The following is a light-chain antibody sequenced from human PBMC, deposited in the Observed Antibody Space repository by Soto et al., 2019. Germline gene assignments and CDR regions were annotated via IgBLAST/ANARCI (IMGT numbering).Light chain of an antibody. CDR1: RSVTNNY. Sequence: IVLIQTTTTLASFRGVTAPLSSRASRSVTNNYLAWHQQKPGQTPRLLIYGASSRATGIPDRFSGSGSGTDFTLTISRLEPEDFAMFYCQQYGSSITFGQGTRLEIK. CDR2: GAS. CDR3: QQYGSSIT. V-gene: IGKV3-20*01. J-gene: IGKJ5*01.